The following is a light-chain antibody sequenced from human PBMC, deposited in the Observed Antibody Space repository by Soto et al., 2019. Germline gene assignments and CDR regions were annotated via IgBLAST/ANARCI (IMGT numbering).Light chain of an antibody. J-gene: IGKJ4*01. CDR1: QSVSSN. CDR3: QQLRMYPST. CDR2: GAS. V-gene: IGKV3-15*01. Sequence: EIVMTQSPSTVSVSPGERATLSCRASQSVSSNLAWYQQKPGQAPRLLIYGASTRATGIPARFSGSGSGTDFGLTITSLQAEDFATYYCQQLRMYPSTFGGGTKVDIK.